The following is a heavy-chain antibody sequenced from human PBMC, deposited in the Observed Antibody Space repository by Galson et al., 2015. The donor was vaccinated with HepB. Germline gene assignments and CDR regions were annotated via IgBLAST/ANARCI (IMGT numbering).Heavy chain of an antibody. V-gene: IGHV3-15*01. CDR2: IKRKSDNGTT. CDR1: GFTFSDAW. Sequence: SLRLSCAASGFTFSDAWMSWVRQAPGKGLEWVGRIKRKSDNGTTDYAAPVKGGFTISRDDSKNTVYLQMNSLQTEDTALYYCSTKFNYWGQGTLVTVSS. J-gene: IGHJ4*02. CDR3: STKFNY.